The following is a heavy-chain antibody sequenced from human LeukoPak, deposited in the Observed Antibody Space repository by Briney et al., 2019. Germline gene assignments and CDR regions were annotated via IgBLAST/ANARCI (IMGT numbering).Heavy chain of an antibody. J-gene: IGHJ4*02. V-gene: IGHV4-61*05. CDR1: GGSISRSSYY. CDR3: ARRSAAGLFDY. D-gene: IGHD2-2*01. CDR2: IYYTGST. Sequence: KPSETLSLTCTVSGGSISRSSYYWGWIRQPPGKGLEWIGYIYYTGSTNYNPSLKSRVTISVDTSKNQFSLKVSSVTAADTAVYYCARRSAAGLFDYWGQGTLVSVSS.